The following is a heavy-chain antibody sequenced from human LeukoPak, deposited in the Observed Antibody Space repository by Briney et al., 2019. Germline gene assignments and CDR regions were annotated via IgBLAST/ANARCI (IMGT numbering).Heavy chain of an antibody. D-gene: IGHD2-2*02. CDR3: ARDPGGIVVVPAAILGAFDP. CDR2: INPNSGGT. Sequence: ASVKVSCKASGYTFTGYYMHWARQAPGQGLEWMGWINPNSGGTNYAQKFQGRVTMTRDTSISTAYMELSRLRSDDTAVYYCARDPGGIVVVPAAILGAFDPWGQGTLVTVSS. J-gene: IGHJ5*02. V-gene: IGHV1-2*02. CDR1: GYTFTGYY.